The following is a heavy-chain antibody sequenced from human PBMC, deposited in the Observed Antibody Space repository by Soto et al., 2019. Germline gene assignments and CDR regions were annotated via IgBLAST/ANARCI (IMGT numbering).Heavy chain of an antibody. CDR1: GGTFSSYA. Sequence: ASVKVSCKASGGTFSSYAISWVRQAPGQGLEWMGGIIPIFGTANYAQKFQGRVTITADESTSTAYMELSSLRSEDTAVYYCARSHPYFVVVVAAIAATGFDPWRQRTLVTVSS. J-gene: IGHJ5*02. CDR3: ARSHPYFVVVVAAIAATGFDP. D-gene: IGHD2-15*01. CDR2: IIPIFGTA. V-gene: IGHV1-69*13.